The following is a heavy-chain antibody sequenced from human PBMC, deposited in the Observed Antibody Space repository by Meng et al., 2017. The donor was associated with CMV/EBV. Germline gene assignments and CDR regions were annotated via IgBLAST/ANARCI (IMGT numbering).Heavy chain of an antibody. Sequence: ESLKISCTVSGGSISSYYWSWIRQPPGKGLEWIGYIYYSGSTNYNPSLKSRVTISVDTSKNQFSLKLSSVTAADTAVYYCARGRSGGYYYYWGQGTLVTVSS. CDR2: IYYSGST. V-gene: IGHV4-59*01. CDR1: GGSISSYY. CDR3: ARGRSGGYYYY. J-gene: IGHJ4*02. D-gene: IGHD3-22*01.